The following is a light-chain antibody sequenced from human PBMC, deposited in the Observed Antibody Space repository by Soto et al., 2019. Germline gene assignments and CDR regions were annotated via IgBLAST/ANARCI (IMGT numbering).Light chain of an antibody. CDR1: SSDVGNYNY. V-gene: IGLV2-14*03. CDR2: DVS. CDR3: SSYTSGTTLYV. Sequence: QSVLTQPASVSGSPGQSITISCTGASSDVGNYNYVSWYQQHPGKAPKLIIYDVSNRPSGVSNRFSGSKSGNTASLTISGLQAEDEADYYCSSYTSGTTLYVFGTGTKLTVL. J-gene: IGLJ1*01.